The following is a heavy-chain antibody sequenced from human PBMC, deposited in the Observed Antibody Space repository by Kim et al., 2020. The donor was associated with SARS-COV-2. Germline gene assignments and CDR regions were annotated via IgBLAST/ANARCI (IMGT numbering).Heavy chain of an antibody. CDR3: ARDGGPAGVVNYYFDY. CDR1: GFTFSSYA. V-gene: IGHV3-30-3*01. CDR2: ISYDGSNK. Sequence: GGSLRLSCAASGFTFSSYAMHWVRQAPGKGLEWVAVISYDGSNKYYADSVKGRFTISRDNSKNTLYLQMNSLRAEDTAVYYCARDGGPAGVVNYYFDYWGQGTLVTVSS. D-gene: IGHD3-3*01. J-gene: IGHJ4*02.